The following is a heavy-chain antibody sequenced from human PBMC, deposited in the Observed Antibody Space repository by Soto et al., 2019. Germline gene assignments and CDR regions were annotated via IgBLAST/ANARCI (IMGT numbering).Heavy chain of an antibody. CDR1: GGTFSSYA. J-gene: IGHJ6*02. CDR3: ARDYDFWSGYGPNGMDV. Sequence: QVQLVQSWAEVKKPGSSVKVSCKASGGTFSSYAISWVRQAPGQGLEWMGGIIPIFGTANYAQKFKGRVTITADESTSTAYRELSSLRCEDTAVYYCARDYDFWSGYGPNGMDVWGQGTTVTVSS. D-gene: IGHD3-3*01. V-gene: IGHV1-69*12. CDR2: IIPIFGTA.